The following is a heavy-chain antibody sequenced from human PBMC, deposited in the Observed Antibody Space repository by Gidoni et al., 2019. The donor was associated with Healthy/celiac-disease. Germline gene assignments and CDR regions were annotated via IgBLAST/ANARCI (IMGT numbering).Heavy chain of an antibody. CDR3: ARQGIYDILTGLNWFDP. V-gene: IGHV5-10-1*03. D-gene: IGHD3-9*01. CDR1: GYSFTSYW. J-gene: IGHJ5*02. CDR2: IDPSDSYT. Sequence: VQLVQSGAEVKKPGESLRISCKGSGYSFTSYWISWVRQMPGKGLEWMGRIDPSDSYTNYSPSFQGHVTISADKSISTAYLQWSSLKASDTAMYYCARQGIYDILTGLNWFDPWGQGTLVTVSS.